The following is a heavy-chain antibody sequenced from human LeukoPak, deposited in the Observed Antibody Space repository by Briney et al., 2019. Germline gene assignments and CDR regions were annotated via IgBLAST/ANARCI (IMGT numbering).Heavy chain of an antibody. CDR2: ISGSGGST. J-gene: IGHJ3*02. D-gene: IGHD3-16*02. V-gene: IGHV3-23*01. Sequence: PGGSLRLSCAASGFTFSSYAMSWVRQAPGKGLEWVSAISGSGGSTYYADSVKGRFTISRDNSKNTLYLQMNSLRAEDTAVYYCAKLSHTYDYVWGSYRPLGAFDIWGQGTMVTVSS. CDR3: AKLSHTYDYVWGSYRPLGAFDI. CDR1: GFTFSSYA.